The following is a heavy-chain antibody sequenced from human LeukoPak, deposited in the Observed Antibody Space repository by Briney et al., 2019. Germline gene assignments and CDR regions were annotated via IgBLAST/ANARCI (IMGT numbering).Heavy chain of an antibody. CDR1: GFTVSSNY. J-gene: IGHJ4*02. V-gene: IGHV3-53*01. CDR3: VRGGTPGYSSGRIDY. CDR2: IYSAGNT. Sequence: GGSLRLSCVASGFTVSSNYMSWVRQAPGKGLEWVPVIYSAGNTYYADSVKGRFTISRHNSKNTLYLQMNSLRVEDTAVYYCVRGGTPGYSSGRIDYWGQGTLVTVSS. D-gene: IGHD6-19*01.